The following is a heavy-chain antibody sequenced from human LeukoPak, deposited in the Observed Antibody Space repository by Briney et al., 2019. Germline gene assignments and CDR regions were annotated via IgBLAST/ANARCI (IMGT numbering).Heavy chain of an antibody. D-gene: IGHD5-18*01. CDR1: GFTFSNSW. CDR3: ARGLEYSYGSETPGFDY. J-gene: IGHJ4*02. CDR2: IKEDGSEK. Sequence: GGSLRLSCAASGFTFSNSWMTWVRQAPGKGLEWVANIKEDGSEKYYVDSVKGRFTISRDNAKNSPYLQMNSLRADDTAVYYCARGLEYSYGSETPGFDYWGQGTLVTVSS. V-gene: IGHV3-7*01.